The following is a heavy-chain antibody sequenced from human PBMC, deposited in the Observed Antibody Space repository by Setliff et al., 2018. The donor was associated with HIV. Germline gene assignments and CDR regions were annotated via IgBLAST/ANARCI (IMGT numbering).Heavy chain of an antibody. Sequence: GGSLRLSCAASGFTFSGYSMNWVRQAPGKGLEWVSSISSNSGGIFYAESLKGRFTISRDNPKNSLYLQMNSLRAEDSAVYYCARDLPGMAPWGQGTLVTVSS. D-gene: IGHD6-13*01. J-gene: IGHJ5*02. V-gene: IGHV3-21*06. CDR1: GFTFSGYS. CDR2: ISSNSGGI. CDR3: ARDLPGMAP.